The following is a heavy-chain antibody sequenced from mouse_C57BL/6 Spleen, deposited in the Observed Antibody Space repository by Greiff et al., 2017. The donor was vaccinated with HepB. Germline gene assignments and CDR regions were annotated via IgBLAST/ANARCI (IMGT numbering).Heavy chain of an antibody. J-gene: IGHJ2*01. CDR2: IDPEDGET. CDR1: GFNIKDYY. D-gene: IGHD2-4*01. V-gene: IGHV14-2*01. Sequence: VHVKQSGAELVKPGASVKLSCTASGFNIKDYYMHWVKQRTEQGLEWIGRIDPEDGETKYAPKFQGKATITADTSSNTAYLQLSSLTSEDTAVYYCARKRDYASYYFDYWGQGTTLTVSS. CDR3: ARKRDYASYYFDY.